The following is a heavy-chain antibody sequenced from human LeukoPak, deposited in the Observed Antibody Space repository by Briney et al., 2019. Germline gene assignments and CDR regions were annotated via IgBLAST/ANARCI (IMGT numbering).Heavy chain of an antibody. CDR2: ISGSGGST. J-gene: IGHJ3*02. CDR1: GVTFSSYA. Sequence: GGSLRLSCAASGVTFSSYAMSWVRQAPGNWLEWVSAISGSGGSTYYADSVKGRFTISRDNSKNTLYLQMNSLRAEDTAVYYCAKDGSASHRWYAFDIWGQGTMVTVSS. D-gene: IGHD2-15*01. V-gene: IGHV3-23*01. CDR3: AKDGSASHRWYAFDI.